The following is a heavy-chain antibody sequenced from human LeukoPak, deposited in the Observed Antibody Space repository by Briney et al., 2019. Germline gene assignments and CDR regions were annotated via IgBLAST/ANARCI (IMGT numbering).Heavy chain of an antibody. CDR3: ARQQDTTNPGY. V-gene: IGHV3-66*04. CDR2: IYSGGNT. Sequence: GGSLRLSCAASGVTVSSNYMNWVRQAPGKGLEGVSIIYSGGNTYYADSVKGRFTIYRDNSENTLYPQMNGLRAEDTAVYYCARQQDTTNPGYWGQGTLVTVSS. CDR1: GVTVSSNY. J-gene: IGHJ4*02. D-gene: IGHD5-18*01.